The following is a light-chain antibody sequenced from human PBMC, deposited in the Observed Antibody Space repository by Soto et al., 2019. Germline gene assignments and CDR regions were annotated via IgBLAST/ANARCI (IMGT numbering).Light chain of an antibody. V-gene: IGKV3-15*01. J-gene: IGKJ1*01. CDR1: QSVSSN. Sequence: EIVMTQSPATLSVSPGERATLSCRASQSVSSNLAWYQQKPGQAPRLLIYGASTRATGIPARFSGSGSGTDFTPTISSLQSEDCAVYYCQQYNNWPRTFGQGTKVEIK. CDR2: GAS. CDR3: QQYNNWPRT.